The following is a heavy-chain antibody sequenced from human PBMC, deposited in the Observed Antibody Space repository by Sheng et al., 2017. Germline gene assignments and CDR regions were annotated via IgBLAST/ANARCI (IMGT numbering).Heavy chain of an antibody. CDR3: ARDYGHSSGWYGFDP. J-gene: IGHJ5*02. D-gene: IGHD6-19*01. CDR2: IIPILGIA. Sequence: QVQLVQSGAEVKKPGSSVKVSCKASGGTFSSYTISWVRQAPGQGLEWMGRIIPILGIANYAQKFQGRVTITADKSTSTAYMELSSLRSEDTAVYYCARDYGHSSGWYGFDPWGQGTLVTVSS. V-gene: IGHV1-69*08. CDR1: GGTFSSYT.